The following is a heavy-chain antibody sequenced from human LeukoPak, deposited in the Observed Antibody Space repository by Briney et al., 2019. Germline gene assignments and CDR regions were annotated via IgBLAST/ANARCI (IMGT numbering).Heavy chain of an antibody. J-gene: IGHJ4*02. CDR2: IYYSGST. Sequence: NPSQTLSLTCTVSGGSISSGGYYWSWIRQHPGKGLEWIGYIYYSGSTYYNPSLKSRVTISVDTSKNQFSLKLSSVTAADTAVYYCAGQDKGSHFDYWGQGTLVTVSS. CDR3: AGQDKGSHFDY. V-gene: IGHV4-31*03. CDR1: GGSISSGGYY.